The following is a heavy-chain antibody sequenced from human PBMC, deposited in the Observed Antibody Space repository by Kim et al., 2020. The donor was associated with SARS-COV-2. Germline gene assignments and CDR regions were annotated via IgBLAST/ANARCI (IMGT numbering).Heavy chain of an antibody. D-gene: IGHD6-19*01. CDR1: GGSISSSSYY. V-gene: IGHV4-39*01. J-gene: IGHJ5*02. Sequence: SETLSLTCTVSGGSISSSSYYWGWIRQPPGEGLEWIGSIYYSGGVYYNPSLKSRVTISVDTSKNQFSLKLSSVTAADTAVYYCARQTGYSSGWYWFDPWGQGTLVTVSS. CDR2: IYYSGGV. CDR3: ARQTGYSSGWYWFDP.